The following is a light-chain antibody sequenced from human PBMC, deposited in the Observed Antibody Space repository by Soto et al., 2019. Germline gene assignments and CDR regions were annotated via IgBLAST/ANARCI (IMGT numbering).Light chain of an antibody. J-gene: IGLJ1*01. CDR1: SSDVGGYNY. Sequence: QSVLTQPASVSGSPGQSITISCTGTSSDVGGYNYVSWYQQHPSKAPKLMIYEVSNRPSGVSNRFSGSKSGNTASLTISGLQAEDEADYYCSSYTRSSSLVFGTGTKLTVL. CDR3: SSYTRSSSLV. CDR2: EVS. V-gene: IGLV2-14*01.